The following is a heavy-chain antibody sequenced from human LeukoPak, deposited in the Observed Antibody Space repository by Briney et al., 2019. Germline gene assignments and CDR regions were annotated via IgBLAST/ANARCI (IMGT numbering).Heavy chain of an antibody. D-gene: IGHD3-9*01. CDR3: ARDATPYYDILTGYYSSTFDY. CDR1: GFTFSSYG. Sequence: GGSLRLSCAASGFTFSSYGMPWVRQAPGKGLEWVAVIWYDGSNKYYADSVKGRFTISRDNSKNTLYLQMNSLRAEDTAVYYCARDATPYYDILTGYYSSTFDYWGQGTLVTVSS. J-gene: IGHJ4*02. CDR2: IWYDGSNK. V-gene: IGHV3-33*01.